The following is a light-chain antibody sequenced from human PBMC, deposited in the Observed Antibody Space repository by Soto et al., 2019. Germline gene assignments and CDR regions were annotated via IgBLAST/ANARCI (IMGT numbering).Light chain of an antibody. J-gene: IGKJ2*01. Sequence: EIVMTQSPATLSLSPGERATLSCRASQTVASNIAWYQQKPGQAPRLLIHGASTRATGVSARFSGTGSGTEFTLTISSLQSEDFAVYYCQQYHNWPPKYTFGQGTRLQIK. CDR1: QTVASN. V-gene: IGKV3-15*01. CDR3: QQYHNWPPKYT. CDR2: GAS.